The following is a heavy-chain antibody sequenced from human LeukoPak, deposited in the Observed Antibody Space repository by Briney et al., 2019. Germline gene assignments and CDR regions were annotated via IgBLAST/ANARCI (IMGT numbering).Heavy chain of an antibody. D-gene: IGHD2-21*02. CDR3: ARGPRVVTPAGLQMGYYYYYMDV. CDR2: INSDGSST. J-gene: IGHJ6*03. V-gene: IGHV3-74*01. Sequence: PGGSLRLSCAASGFTFSSYWMHWVRQAPGKGLVWVSRINSDGSSTSYADSVKGRFTISRDNAKNTLYLQMNSLRAEDTAVYYCARGPRVVTPAGLQMGYYYYYMDVWGKGTTVTVSS. CDR1: GFTFSSYW.